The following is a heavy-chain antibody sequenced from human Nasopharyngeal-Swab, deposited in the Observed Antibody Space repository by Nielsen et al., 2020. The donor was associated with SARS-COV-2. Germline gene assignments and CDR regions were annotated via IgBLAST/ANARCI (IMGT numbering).Heavy chain of an antibody. J-gene: IGHJ6*02. D-gene: IGHD3-10*01. Sequence: GSLRLSCAVYGGSFSGYYWSWIRQPPGKGLEWIGEINHSGSTNYNPSLKSRVTISVDTSKNQFSLKLSSVTAADTAVYYRASLGITMVRGVSGMDVWGQGITVTVSS. V-gene: IGHV4-34*01. CDR2: INHSGST. CDR3: ASLGITMVRGVSGMDV. CDR1: GGSFSGYY.